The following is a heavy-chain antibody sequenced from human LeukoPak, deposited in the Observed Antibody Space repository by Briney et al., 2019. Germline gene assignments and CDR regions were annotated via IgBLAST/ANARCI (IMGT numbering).Heavy chain of an antibody. D-gene: IGHD3-10*01. V-gene: IGHV3-53*01. CDR3: ARDRGYGSGSFDY. CDR2: IYSGGST. Sequence: GGSLRLSCAASGFTFNGYWMSWVRQAPGKGLEWVSVIYSGGSTYYSDSVKGRFTISRDNSKNTLHVQMNSLRVEDTAVYYCARDRGYGSGSFDYWGQGTLVTVSS. J-gene: IGHJ4*02. CDR1: GFTFNGYW.